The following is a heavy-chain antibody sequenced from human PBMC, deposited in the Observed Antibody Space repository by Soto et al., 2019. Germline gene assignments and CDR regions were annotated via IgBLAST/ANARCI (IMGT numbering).Heavy chain of an antibody. Sequence: QVQLVQSGAEVKKHGASVKVSCKASGYTFTGYYMHWVRQAPGQGLEWMGWINPNSGGTNYAQKFQGRVTTTRDTTISTAYMELSRLRPDDTAVYYCAMAVSDSSAAHYYYYGMDVWGQGTTVTVSS. CDR3: AMAVSDSSAAHYYYYGMDV. CDR2: INPNSGGT. V-gene: IGHV1-2*02. CDR1: GYTFTGYY. D-gene: IGHD6-25*01. J-gene: IGHJ6*02.